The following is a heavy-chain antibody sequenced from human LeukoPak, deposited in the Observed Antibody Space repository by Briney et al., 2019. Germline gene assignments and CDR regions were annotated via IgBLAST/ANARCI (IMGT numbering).Heavy chain of an antibody. CDR2: TYYRSKWYN. J-gene: IGHJ6*02. CDR1: GDSVSSNSAA. Sequence: SQTLSLTCAISGDSVSSNSAAWNWIRQSPSRGLEWLGRTYYRSKWYNDYAVSVKGRITINPDTSKNQFSLQLNSVTPEDTAVYYCAREDFWSGYYTGIRDYYGMDVWGQGTTVTVSS. V-gene: IGHV6-1*01. D-gene: IGHD3-3*01. CDR3: AREDFWSGYYTGIRDYYGMDV.